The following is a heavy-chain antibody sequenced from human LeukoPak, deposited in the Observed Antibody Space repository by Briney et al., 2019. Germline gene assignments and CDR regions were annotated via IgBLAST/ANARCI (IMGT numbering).Heavy chain of an antibody. CDR1: GGSISSYY. CDR3: ARGNDILTGFYPLQH. J-gene: IGHJ1*01. Sequence: PSETLSLTCTVCGGSISSYYWSWIRQHPGKGLEWIGYIYYSGSTNYNPSLKSRVTISVDTSKNQFSLKLSSVTAADTAVYYCARGNDILTGFYPLQHWGQGTLVTASS. CDR2: IYYSGST. V-gene: IGHV4-59*01. D-gene: IGHD3-9*01.